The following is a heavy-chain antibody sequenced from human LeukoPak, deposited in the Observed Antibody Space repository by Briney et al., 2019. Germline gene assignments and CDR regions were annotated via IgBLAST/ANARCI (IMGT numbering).Heavy chain of an antibody. Sequence: GASVKVSCKASGGTFSSYAISWVRQAPGQGLEWMGGIIPIFGTANYAQKFQGRVTITADESASTAYMELSSLRSEDTAVYYCAITRGYCSSTRCYTTFYYYYYGMDVWGQGTTVTVSS. V-gene: IGHV1-69*13. CDR3: AITRGYCSSTRCYTTFYYYYYGMDV. CDR2: IIPIFGTA. CDR1: GGTFSSYA. D-gene: IGHD2-2*02. J-gene: IGHJ6*02.